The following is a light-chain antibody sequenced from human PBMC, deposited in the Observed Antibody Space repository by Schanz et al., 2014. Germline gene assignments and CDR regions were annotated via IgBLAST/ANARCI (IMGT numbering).Light chain of an antibody. CDR3: SSYASSTSLGV. CDR2: DVS. V-gene: IGLV2-23*02. CDR1: SSDVGSYDV. J-gene: IGLJ2*01. Sequence: QSALTQPASVSGSPGQSITISCTGTSSDVGSYDVVSWYQHLPGKAPKLIIYDVSKRPSGVSNRFSGSKSGNTASLTISGLQAEDEADYYCSSYASSTSLGVFGGGTKLTVL.